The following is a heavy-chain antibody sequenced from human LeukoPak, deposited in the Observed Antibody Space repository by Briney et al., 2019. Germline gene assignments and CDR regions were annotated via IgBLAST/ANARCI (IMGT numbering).Heavy chain of an antibody. Sequence: ASVKVSCKVSGYTLTELSMHWVRQAPGKGLEWMGGFDPEDGETIYAQKFQGRVTMTEDTSTDTAYMELSSLRSEDTAVYYCAHEKRGLYGDLQPTQFDYWGQGTLVTVSS. J-gene: IGHJ4*02. D-gene: IGHD4-17*01. CDR1: GYTLTELS. CDR2: FDPEDGET. CDR3: AHEKRGLYGDLQPTQFDY. V-gene: IGHV1-24*01.